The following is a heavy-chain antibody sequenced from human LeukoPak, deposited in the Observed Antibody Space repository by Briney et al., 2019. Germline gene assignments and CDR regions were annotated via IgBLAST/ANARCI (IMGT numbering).Heavy chain of an antibody. D-gene: IGHD2-2*01. CDR3: ARGLDTVVVPAAIPFDN. Sequence: SETLSLTCAVYGGSFSGYYWSWIRQPPGKGLEWIGEINHSGSTNYNPSLKSRVTISVDTSKNQFSLKLSSVTAADTAVYYCARGLDTVVVPAAIPFDNWGQGTLVTVSS. V-gene: IGHV4-34*01. CDR1: GGSFSGYY. CDR2: INHSGST. J-gene: IGHJ4*02.